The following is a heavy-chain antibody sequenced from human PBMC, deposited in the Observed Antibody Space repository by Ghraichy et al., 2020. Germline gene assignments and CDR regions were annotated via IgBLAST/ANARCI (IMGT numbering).Heavy chain of an antibody. CDR2: ISAYNGNT. J-gene: IGHJ6*03. Sequence: ASVKVSCKASGYTFTSYGISWVRQAPGQGLEWMGWISAYNGNTNYAQKLQGRVTMTTDTSTSTAYMELRSLRSDDTAVYYCARREMATTIGYYYYYMDVWGKGTTVTVSS. CDR1: GYTFTSYG. CDR3: ARREMATTIGYYYYYMDV. D-gene: IGHD5-24*01. V-gene: IGHV1-18*01.